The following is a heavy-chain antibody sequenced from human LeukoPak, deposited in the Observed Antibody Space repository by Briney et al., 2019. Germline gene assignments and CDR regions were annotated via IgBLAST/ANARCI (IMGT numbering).Heavy chain of an antibody. CDR3: AREGYGGNSRGYFDY. D-gene: IGHD4-23*01. J-gene: IGHJ4*02. CDR2: IHSGGST. V-gene: IGHV3-66*01. CDR1: GFTFSSYA. Sequence: GGSLRLSCAASGFTFSSYAMSWVRQAPGKGLEWVSVIHSGGSTYYADSVKGRFTISRDNSKNTLYLQMNSLRAEDTAVYYCAREGYGGNSRGYFDYWGQGTLVTVSS.